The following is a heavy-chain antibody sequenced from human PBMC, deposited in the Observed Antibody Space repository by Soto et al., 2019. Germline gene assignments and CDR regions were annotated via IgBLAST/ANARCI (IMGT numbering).Heavy chain of an antibody. CDR1: GFTVSSNY. CDR3: ARGHEYYYYYMYV. J-gene: IGHJ6*03. Sequence: EVQLVESGGGLVQPGGSLRLSCAASGFTVSSNYMSWVRQVPGKGLEWVSVIHSGGSTYYADSVKGRFTISRDNSKNTLYFQMNSLRAEDTAVYYCARGHEYYYYYMYVWGKGTTVTFSS. CDR2: IHSGGST. V-gene: IGHV3-66*01.